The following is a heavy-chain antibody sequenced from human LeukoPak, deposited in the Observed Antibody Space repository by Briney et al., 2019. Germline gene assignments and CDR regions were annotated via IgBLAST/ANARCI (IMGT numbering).Heavy chain of an antibody. V-gene: IGHV1-46*01. J-gene: IGHJ6*03. Sequence: GASVKVSCKASGYTFTSYYMHWVRQAPGQGLEWMGIINPSGGSTSYAQKFQGRVTMTRDMSTSTVYMELSSLRSEDTAVYYCARVRALRKDYYYYMDVWGKGTTVTISS. CDR3: ARVRALRKDYYYYMDV. CDR1: GYTFTSYY. CDR2: INPSGGST.